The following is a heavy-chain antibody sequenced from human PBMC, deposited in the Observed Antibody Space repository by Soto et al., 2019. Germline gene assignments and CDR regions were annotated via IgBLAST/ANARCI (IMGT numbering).Heavy chain of an antibody. CDR1: GFTFSSYG. Sequence: GGSLRLSCAASGFTFSSYGMHWVRQAPGKGLEWVAVISYDGSNKYYADSVKGRFTISRDNSKNTLYLQMNSLRAEDTAVYYCAKSSRWNDFWSGYYKAGPLDYFDYWGQGTLVTVSS. J-gene: IGHJ4*02. V-gene: IGHV3-30*18. CDR3: AKSSRWNDFWSGYYKAGPLDYFDY. D-gene: IGHD3-3*01. CDR2: ISYDGSNK.